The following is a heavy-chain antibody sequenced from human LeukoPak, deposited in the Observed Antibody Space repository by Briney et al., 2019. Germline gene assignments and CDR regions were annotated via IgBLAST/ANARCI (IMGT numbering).Heavy chain of an antibody. CDR3: ARDDYGDYLFDY. D-gene: IGHD4-17*01. J-gene: IGHJ4*02. V-gene: IGHV1-2*06. CDR2: INPNSGGT. CDR1: GYTFTGYY. Sequence: ASVKVSFKASGYTFTGYYMHWVRQAPGQGLEWMGRINPNSGGTNYAQKFQGRVTMTRDTSISTAYMELSRLRSDDTAVYYCARDDYGDYLFDYWGQGTLVTVSS.